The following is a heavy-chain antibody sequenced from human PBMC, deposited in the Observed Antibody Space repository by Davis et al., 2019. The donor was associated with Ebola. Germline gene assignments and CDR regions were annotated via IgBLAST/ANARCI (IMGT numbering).Heavy chain of an antibody. CDR1: GFTFSDYY. CDR3: AREGSEFNDAFDM. D-gene: IGHD3-10*01. J-gene: IGHJ3*02. Sequence: GESLKISCAASGFTFSDYYMSWIRQAPGKGLEWVSYISSSGSTIYYADSVKGRFTISRDNVKNTLYLQMNSLRAEDTAVYYCAREGSEFNDAFDMWGQGTMVTVPS. CDR2: ISSSGSTI. V-gene: IGHV3-11*04.